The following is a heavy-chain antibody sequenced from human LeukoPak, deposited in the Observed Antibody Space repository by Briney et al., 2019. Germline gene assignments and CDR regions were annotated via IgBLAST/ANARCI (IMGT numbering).Heavy chain of an antibody. CDR2: IYHSGNT. Sequence: KPSETLSLTCTVSGYSISSGYYCGWIRQPPGKGLEWIGSIYHSGNTYYNPSLKSRVTISVDTSKNQFSLRLTSVTAADTAVYYCATIQRGSYRGTDYWGQGTLVTVSS. D-gene: IGHD1-26*01. CDR3: ATIQRGSYRGTDY. V-gene: IGHV4-38-2*02. J-gene: IGHJ4*02. CDR1: GYSISSGYY.